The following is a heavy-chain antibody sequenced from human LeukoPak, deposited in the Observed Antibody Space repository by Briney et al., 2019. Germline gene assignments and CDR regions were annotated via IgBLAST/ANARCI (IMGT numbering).Heavy chain of an antibody. V-gene: IGHV5-51*01. D-gene: IGHD6-13*01. CDR2: IYPGDSET. CDR1: GYSFTNYW. Sequence: GESLKISCQGSGYSFTNYWIGWVRQMPGRGLEWMGTIYPGDSETQYSPSFQGQVTISADKSISTAYLQWSSLNASDTAMYYCARRIAAAGSIGTRYFDYWGQGTLVTVSS. CDR3: ARRIAAAGSIGTRYFDY. J-gene: IGHJ4*02.